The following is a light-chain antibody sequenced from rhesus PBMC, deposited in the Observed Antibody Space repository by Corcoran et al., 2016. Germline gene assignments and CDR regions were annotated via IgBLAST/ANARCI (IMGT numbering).Light chain of an antibody. V-gene: IGKV1-25*01. Sequence: DIQMTQSPSSLSASVGDTVTNTCQASQSISQYLAWYQQTPGNAPKLLIDDASTVQSGVPPRFSGSGAGTDFTLTISSLQPEDFATYYGQQHNSYPFTFGPGTKLDIK. CDR3: QQHNSYPFT. J-gene: IGKJ3*01. CDR2: DAS. CDR1: QSISQY.